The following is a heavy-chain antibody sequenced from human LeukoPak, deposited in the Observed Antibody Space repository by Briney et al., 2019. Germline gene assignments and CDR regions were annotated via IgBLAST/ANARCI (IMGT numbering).Heavy chain of an antibody. D-gene: IGHD3-16*01. CDR3: ARVGDYALKD. CDR1: GGSISNYH. J-gene: IGHJ4*02. Sequence: SETLSLTCTVSGGSISNYHWSWIRQPAGKGLESIGRIYSSGSTNYNPSLKSRVTMSVDTSKNQFSLKLSSVTAANTAVYYCARVGDYALKDWGQGTLVTVSS. V-gene: IGHV4-4*07. CDR2: IYSSGST.